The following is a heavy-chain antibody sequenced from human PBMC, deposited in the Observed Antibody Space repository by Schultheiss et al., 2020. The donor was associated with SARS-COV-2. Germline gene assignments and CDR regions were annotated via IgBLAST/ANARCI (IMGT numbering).Heavy chain of an antibody. J-gene: IGHJ6*02. V-gene: IGHV3-66*02. Sequence: GGSLRLSCAASGFTFSSYGMHWVRQAPGKGLEWVSVIYSGGSTYYADSVKGRFTISRDNSKNTLYLQMNSLRAEDTAVYYCARRDGEGYYYGMDVWGQGTTVTVSS. CDR2: IYSGGST. CDR3: ARRDGEGYYYGMDV. CDR1: GFTFSSYG.